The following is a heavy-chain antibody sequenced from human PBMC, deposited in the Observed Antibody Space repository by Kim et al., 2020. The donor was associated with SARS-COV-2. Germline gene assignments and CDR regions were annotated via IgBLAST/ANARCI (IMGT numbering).Heavy chain of an antibody. CDR1: GFTFSSYA. Sequence: GGSLRLSCAASGFTFSSYAMSWVRQAPGKGLEWVSAISGSGGSTYYADSVKGRFTISRDNSKNTLYLQMNSLRAEDTAVYYCAKDEWGGGDWNKDYYYYGMDVWGQGTTVTVSS. CDR3: AKDEWGGGDWNKDYYYYGMDV. J-gene: IGHJ6*02. V-gene: IGHV3-23*01. D-gene: IGHD2-21*02. CDR2: ISGSGGST.